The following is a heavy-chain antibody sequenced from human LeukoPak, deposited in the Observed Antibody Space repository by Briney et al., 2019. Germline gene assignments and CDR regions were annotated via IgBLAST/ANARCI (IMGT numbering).Heavy chain of an antibody. CDR3: ARAGAAAGTHFDY. CDR2: ISYDGSNT. Sequence: PGGSLRLSCAASGFTFSSYAMHWVRQAPGKGLEWVAVISYDGSNTYYAGSVKGRFTISRDNSKYTLSLQIHSLRAEDTAVYYCARAGAAAGTHFDYWGQGTLVTVSS. V-gene: IGHV3-30*04. CDR1: GFTFSSYA. J-gene: IGHJ4*02. D-gene: IGHD6-13*01.